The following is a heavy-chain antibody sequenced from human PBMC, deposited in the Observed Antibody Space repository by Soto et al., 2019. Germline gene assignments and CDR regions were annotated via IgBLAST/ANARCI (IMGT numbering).Heavy chain of an antibody. CDR2: ISYDGSFV. V-gene: IGHV3-30*18. CDR1: GLTFSDYG. CDR3: AKERGRNRNFAMDV. Sequence: GGSLRLSCVVSGLTFSDYGLHWVRQAPGKGLDWVAAISYDGSFVYYADSVRGRFTISRDNSRNTLDLQMNTLRHEDTAVYYCAKERGRNRNFAMDVWGQGTSVTVSS. J-gene: IGHJ6*02. D-gene: IGHD1-1*01.